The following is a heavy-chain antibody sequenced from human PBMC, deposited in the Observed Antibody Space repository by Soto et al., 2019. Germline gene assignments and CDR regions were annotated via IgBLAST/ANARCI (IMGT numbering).Heavy chain of an antibody. CDR3: ASHLPYYDILTGYYPYGMDV. V-gene: IGHV4-59*01. Sequence: QVQLQESGPGLVKPSETLSLTCTVSGGSISSYYWSWIRQPPGKGLEWIGYIYYSGSTNYNPSLKSRVPISVDTAKNQFSLKLSSVTAADTAVYYCASHLPYYDILTGYYPYGMDVWGQGTTVTVSS. J-gene: IGHJ6*02. D-gene: IGHD3-9*01. CDR2: IYYSGST. CDR1: GGSISSYY.